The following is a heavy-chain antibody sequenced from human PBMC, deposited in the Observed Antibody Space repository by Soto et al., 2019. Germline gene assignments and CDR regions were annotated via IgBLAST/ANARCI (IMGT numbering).Heavy chain of an antibody. Sequence: GGALRVPWGASGFTFCDHYIERVRQAPGKGLERVGRIRNKANSYSTEYAASVKGRFTISRDDSKNSLYLQMNSLKTEDTAVYYCARVALSAVTLKYSDNCGKDTLAT. V-gene: IGHV3-72*01. J-gene: IGHJ4*02. CDR1: GFTFCDHY. CDR3: ARVALSAVTLKYSDN. D-gene: IGHD3-9*01. CDR2: IRNKANSYST.